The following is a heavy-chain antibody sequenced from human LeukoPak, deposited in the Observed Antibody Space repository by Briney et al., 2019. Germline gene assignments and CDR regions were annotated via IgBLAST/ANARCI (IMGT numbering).Heavy chain of an antibody. V-gene: IGHV1-69*13. CDR1: GGTFSRYA. CDR3: ATSRIAVAGTGLDY. CDR2: ILPIIGTA. D-gene: IGHD6-19*01. J-gene: IGHJ4*02. Sequence: SVKVSCKASGGTFSRYAISWVRQAPGQGLEWTGGILPIIGTANYAQKFQGRVTITADESTSTAYMEMSSLRSEDTAVYYCATSRIAVAGTGLDYWGQGTLVTVSS.